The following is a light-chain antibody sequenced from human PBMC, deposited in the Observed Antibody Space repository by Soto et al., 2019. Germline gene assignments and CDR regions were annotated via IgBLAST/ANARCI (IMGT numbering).Light chain of an antibody. Sequence: LTQSPSSLSASVGDRVTITCRASQGISSYLAWYQQKPGQAPRLLIYDASNRATGIPARFSGSGSGTDFTLTIRSLEPEDFAVYYCQQRSNWHPITFGQGTRREIK. CDR3: QQRSNWHPIT. CDR2: DAS. J-gene: IGKJ5*01. CDR1: QGISSY. V-gene: IGKV3-11*01.